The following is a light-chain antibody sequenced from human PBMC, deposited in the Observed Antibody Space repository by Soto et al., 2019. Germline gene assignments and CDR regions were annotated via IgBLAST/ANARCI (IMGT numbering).Light chain of an antibody. J-gene: IGKJ1*01. V-gene: IGKV4-1*01. Sequence: DIVMTQSPDSLAVSLGERAAINCKSSQSLLYSANNKNYLAWYQQKPGQPPKLLIYGASTRESGVPDRFSGSGSATDFTLTISSLQAEDAAVYYCQQYYNTPQTFGQGTKV. CDR2: GAS. CDR1: QSLLYSANNKNY. CDR3: QQYYNTPQT.